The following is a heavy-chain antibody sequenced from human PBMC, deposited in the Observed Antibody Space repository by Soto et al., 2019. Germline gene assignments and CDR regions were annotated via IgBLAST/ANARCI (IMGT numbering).Heavy chain of an antibody. D-gene: IGHD3-22*01. J-gene: IGHJ4*02. CDR3: ARGGYFDSSNYLAY. V-gene: IGHV1-3*01. CDR2: INPGNGNT. CDR1: AYTFTSYG. Sequence: SGKVSCKASAYTFTSYGINWVRQAPGRGLEWMGWINPGNGNTKYSQQFQGRVIIDRDTSASTAYMELSSLRSEDTAVYYCARGGYFDSSNYLAYWGLGTLVTASS.